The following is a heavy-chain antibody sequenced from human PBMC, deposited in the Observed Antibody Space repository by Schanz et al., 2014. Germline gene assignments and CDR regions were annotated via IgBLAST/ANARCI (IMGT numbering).Heavy chain of an antibody. V-gene: IGHV3-23*01. CDR2: ITRQGTT. CDR3: AKDHPSSGWPAFDV. D-gene: IGHD6-19*01. J-gene: IGHJ4*02. CDR1: GFTVNNYA. Sequence: EVQLLESGGGLVQPGGSLRLSCTVSGFTVNNYAMSWVRQAPGRGLEWVSGITRQGTTYYADFVKGRFSISRDLSSNTLYLQMNSLRADDSAIYYCAKDHPSSGWPAFDVWGQGTQVTVSS.